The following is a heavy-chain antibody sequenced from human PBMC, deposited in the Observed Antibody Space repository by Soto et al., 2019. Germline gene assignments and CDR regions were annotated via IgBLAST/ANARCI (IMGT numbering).Heavy chain of an antibody. Sequence: EEQLLESGGALIQPGGSLRLSCAASGFTFSTYPMDWVRQAPGKGLEWISAISTSGGATFYSDSVKGRFTISRDNSKNTLYLQMNSLTAEDTAIYYCTRDTSEVTRLDPWGQGTLVTVSS. V-gene: IGHV3-23*01. J-gene: IGHJ5*02. CDR1: GFTFSTYP. CDR2: ISTSGGAT. CDR3: TRDTSEVTRLDP. D-gene: IGHD3-10*01.